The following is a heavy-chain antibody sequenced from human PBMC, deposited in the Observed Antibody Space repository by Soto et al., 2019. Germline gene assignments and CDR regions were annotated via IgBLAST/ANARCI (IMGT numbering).Heavy chain of an antibody. D-gene: IGHD1-7*01. CDR3: ARNILGGTTDY. CDR2: INAGNGDT. J-gene: IGHJ4*02. CDR1: GYSFNTHA. V-gene: IGHV1-3*01. Sequence: VASVKVSCKASGYSFNTHAMHWVRQAPGQGLEWVGWINAGNGDTRYSQKFQGRVTITSDTSATTAYMELSSLRSEDTAVYYCARNILGGTTDYWGQGTLVTAPQ.